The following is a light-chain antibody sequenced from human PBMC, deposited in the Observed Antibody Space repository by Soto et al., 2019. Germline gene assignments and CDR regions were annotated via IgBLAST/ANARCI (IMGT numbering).Light chain of an antibody. CDR1: QSVRTY. CDR2: DAS. V-gene: IGKV3-11*01. J-gene: IGKJ5*01. CDR3: QQRTNWPSST. Sequence: EVVLTQSPATLSLSPGERATLSCRASQSVRTYLAWYQQKPGQAPRLLIHDASSRATGIPARFSGSGSGTDFTLTISSLEPEDFAVYYCQQRTNWPSSTFGQGTQLEI.